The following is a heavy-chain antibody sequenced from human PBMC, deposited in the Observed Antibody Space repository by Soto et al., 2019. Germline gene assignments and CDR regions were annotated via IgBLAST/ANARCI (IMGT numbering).Heavy chain of an antibody. CDR2: IKQSGSDR. Sequence: EVQLVESGGGLVQPGGSLRLSCAASGFTFSSYWMSWVRQAPGKGLEWVAHIKQSGSDRYYVDSVRGRFTISRDNAKNSVYLQMNSLRVEDTDMYYCASVKSWAVSPWGQGTLVTVSS. D-gene: IGHD3-10*01. CDR1: GFTFSSYW. V-gene: IGHV3-7*01. CDR3: ASVKSWAVSP. J-gene: IGHJ5*02.